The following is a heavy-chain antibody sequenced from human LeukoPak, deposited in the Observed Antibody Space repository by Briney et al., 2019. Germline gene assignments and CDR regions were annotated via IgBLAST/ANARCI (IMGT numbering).Heavy chain of an antibody. CDR2: IWYDGSNK. Sequence: GRSLRLSCAASGFTFSTSGMHWVRQAPGKGLEWVAVIWYDGSNKYYGDSVKGRFTISRDNSKKTLYLQMNSLRAEDTAVYYCARGDGYNDAEYLQHWGQGTLVTVS. D-gene: IGHD5-24*01. J-gene: IGHJ1*01. V-gene: IGHV3-33*01. CDR3: ARGDGYNDAEYLQH. CDR1: GFTFSTSG.